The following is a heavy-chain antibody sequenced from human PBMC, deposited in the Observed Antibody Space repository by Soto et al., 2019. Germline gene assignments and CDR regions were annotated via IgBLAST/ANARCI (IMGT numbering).Heavy chain of an antibody. J-gene: IGHJ5*02. CDR2: INHSGST. CDR1: GGAFSGSY. Sequence: PSEALSLTCAVSGGAFSGSYWSGIRQPPGKGLEWIGEINHSGSTNYNPSLKSRVTISVDTSKNQLSLKLSSVTAADTAVYYCARGRGYSSGWYFRWFDPWGQGTLVS. CDR3: ARGRGYSSGWYFRWFDP. V-gene: IGHV4-34*01. D-gene: IGHD6-19*01.